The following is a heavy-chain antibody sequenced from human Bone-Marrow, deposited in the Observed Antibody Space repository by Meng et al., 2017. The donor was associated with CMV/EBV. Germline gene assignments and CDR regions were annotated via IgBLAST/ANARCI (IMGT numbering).Heavy chain of an antibody. CDR2: IFYTGNT. V-gene: IGHV4-39*07. D-gene: IGHD3-10*01. CDR1: GDSINNYNYF. J-gene: IGHJ6*02. Sequence: SETLSLTCTVSGDSINNYNYFWDWIRQSPGKGLEWIGSIFYTGNTYYNPSLKSRVTISVDTSKNQFSLKLSSVTAADTAVYYCARTKVRRRHPYYYYGMDVWGQGTTVTVSS. CDR3: ARTKVRRRHPYYYYGMDV.